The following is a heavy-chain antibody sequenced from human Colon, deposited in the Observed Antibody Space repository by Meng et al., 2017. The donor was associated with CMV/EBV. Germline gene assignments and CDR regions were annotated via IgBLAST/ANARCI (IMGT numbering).Heavy chain of an antibody. V-gene: IGHV3-21*01. CDR3: ARAGGAVAGRGGFDH. CDR2: ITSRSGYI. Sequence: ASGFTFRAFGMGWVRRAPGKGLDWVASITSRSGYIFYADSVKGRFTISRDNAKNLLFLQMNSLRANDTAVYYCARAGGAVAGRGGFDHWGRGTLVTAPQ. J-gene: IGHJ4*02. CDR1: GFTFRAFG. D-gene: IGHD6-19*01.